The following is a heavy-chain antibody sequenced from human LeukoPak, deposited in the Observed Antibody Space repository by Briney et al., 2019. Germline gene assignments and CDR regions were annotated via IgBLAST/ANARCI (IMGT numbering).Heavy chain of an antibody. Sequence: GGSLRLSCTASGFTFSSYAMSWVRQAPGQGLEWVSAISGSGGRTYYAGSVKGRFTISRDTSKNTLYLQMNSLRAEDTAVYYCAKDMGEDGSYYLDYWGQGTLVTVSS. CDR1: GFTFSSYA. CDR3: AKDMGEDGSYYLDY. D-gene: IGHD1-26*01. J-gene: IGHJ4*02. V-gene: IGHV3-23*01. CDR2: ISGSGGRT.